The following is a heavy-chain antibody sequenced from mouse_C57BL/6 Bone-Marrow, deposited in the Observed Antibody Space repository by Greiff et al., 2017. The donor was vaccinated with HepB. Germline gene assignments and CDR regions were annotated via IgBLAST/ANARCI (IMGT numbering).Heavy chain of an antibody. V-gene: IGHV8-12*01. CDR2: IYWDDDK. CDR1: GFSLSTSGMG. D-gene: IGHD1-1*01. J-gene: IGHJ1*03. Sequence: QVTLKVSGPGILQSSQTLSLTCSFSGFSLSTSGMGVSWIRQPSGKGLEWLAHIYWDDDKRYNPSLKSRLTISKDTSRNQVFLKITSVDTADTATYYFARRAGTHYYGSSYWYFDVWGTGTTVTVSS. CDR3: ARRAGTHYYGSSYWYFDV.